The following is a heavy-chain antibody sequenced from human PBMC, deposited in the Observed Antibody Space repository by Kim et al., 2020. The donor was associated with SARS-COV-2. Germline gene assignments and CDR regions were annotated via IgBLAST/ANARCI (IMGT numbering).Heavy chain of an antibody. V-gene: IGHV4-4*07. CDR1: GDSISIYH. CDR3: ARENQVEMATITVFDY. D-gene: IGHD5-12*01. CDR2: VYTNGSP. Sequence: SETLSLTCTVSGDSISIYHWSWIRQPAGKGLEWIGRVYTNGSPKYNPSLKSRVTMSIDTSKNQFSLKVRSVTAADTAVYYCARENQVEMATITVFDYWGQGTLVTVSS. J-gene: IGHJ4*02.